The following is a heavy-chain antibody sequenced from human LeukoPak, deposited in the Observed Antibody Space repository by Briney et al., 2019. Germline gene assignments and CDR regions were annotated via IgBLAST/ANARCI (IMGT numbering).Heavy chain of an antibody. V-gene: IGHV3-23*01. CDR3: AKDTALMTVTTYDY. J-gene: IGHJ4*02. Sequence: GGSLRLSCAASGFTFSSYAMSWARQAPGKGLEWVSAISGSGGSTYYADSVKGRFTISRDNSKNMLYLQMNSLRAEDTAVYYCAKDTALMTVTTYDYWGQGTLVTVSS. CDR2: ISGSGGST. D-gene: IGHD4-17*01. CDR1: GFTFSSYA.